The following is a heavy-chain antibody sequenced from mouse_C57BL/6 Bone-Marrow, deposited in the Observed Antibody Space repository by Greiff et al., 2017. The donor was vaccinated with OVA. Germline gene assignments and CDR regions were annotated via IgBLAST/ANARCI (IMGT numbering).Heavy chain of an antibody. CDR1: GFSFNTYA. CDR2: IRSKSNNYAT. V-gene: IGHV10-1*01. D-gene: IGHD2-2*01. J-gene: IGHJ4*01. CDR3: VRPMVTTGYYYAMDY. Sequence: EVQLQESGGGLVQPKGSLKLSCAASGFSFNTYAMNWVRQAPGKGLEWVARIRSKSNNYATYYADSVKDRFTISRDDSESMLYLQMNNLKTEDTAMYYCVRPMVTTGYYYAMDYWGQGTSVTVSS.